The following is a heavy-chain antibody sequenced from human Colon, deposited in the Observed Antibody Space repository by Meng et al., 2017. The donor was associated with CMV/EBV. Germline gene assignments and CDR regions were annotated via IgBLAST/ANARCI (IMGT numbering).Heavy chain of an antibody. J-gene: IGHJ4*02. CDR1: GYTFTNFG. CDR2: ISPYNGDT. Sequence: QGPTGQSGAEVKKAGASVKVSCKSSGYTFTNFGISWVRQAPGQGLEWMAYISPYNGDTNYAQRFQGRVALTTDTSTSTVYMELGSLTSDDTAMYYCARELARGGYWGQGTLVTVSS. CDR3: ARELARGGY. V-gene: IGHV1-18*01.